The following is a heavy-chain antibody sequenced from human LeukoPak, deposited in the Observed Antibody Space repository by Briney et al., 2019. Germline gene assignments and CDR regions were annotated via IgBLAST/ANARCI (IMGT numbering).Heavy chain of an antibody. CDR1: GGSVSSGSYY. Sequence: LETLSLTCTVSGGSVSSGSYYWSWIRQPPGKGLEWIGYIYYSGSTNYNPSLKSRVTISVDTSKNQFSLKLSSVTAADTAVYYCARNTPLNGMDVWGQGTTVTVSS. V-gene: IGHV4-61*01. J-gene: IGHJ6*02. CDR3: ARNTPLNGMDV. CDR2: IYYSGST.